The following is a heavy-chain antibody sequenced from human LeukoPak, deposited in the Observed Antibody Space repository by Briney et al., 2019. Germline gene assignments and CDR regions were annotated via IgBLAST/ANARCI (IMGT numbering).Heavy chain of an antibody. D-gene: IGHD5-24*01. V-gene: IGHV3-72*01. Sequence: LSLTCTVSGGSISSSSYYWGWIRQAPGKGLEWVGRTRNKADSYTTDYAASVKGRFSISRDDSQNLLFLQMNSLKTEDTAVYYCARDTRDGIDYWGQGTLVTVSS. CDR2: TRNKADSYTT. CDR3: ARDTRDGIDY. CDR1: GGSISSSSYY. J-gene: IGHJ4*02.